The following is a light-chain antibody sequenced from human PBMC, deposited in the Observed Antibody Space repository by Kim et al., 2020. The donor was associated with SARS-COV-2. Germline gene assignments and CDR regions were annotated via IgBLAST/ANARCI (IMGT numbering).Light chain of an antibody. Sequence: GERATLAWRASQSVSSNLAWYQQKPGQAPRVLIYDAYTRATGIPARFSGSGSGTQFTLTISSLQSEDFAVYYCHQYNNWSLTFGGGTKVDIK. CDR3: HQYNNWSLT. CDR1: QSVSSN. J-gene: IGKJ4*01. V-gene: IGKV3-15*01. CDR2: DAY.